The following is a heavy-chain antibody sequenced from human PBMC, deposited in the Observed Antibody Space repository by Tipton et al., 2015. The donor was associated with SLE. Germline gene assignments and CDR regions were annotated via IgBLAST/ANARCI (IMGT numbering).Heavy chain of an antibody. CDR3: ATYQGDYGDQGWFDP. V-gene: IGHV4-38-2*02. CDR2: IYHSGST. Sequence: TLSLTCTVSGYSISSGYYWGWIRQPPGKGLEWIGSIYHSGSTSYNPSLKSRVTISVDTSKNQFSLKLSSVTAADTAVYYCATYQGDYGDQGWFDPWGQGTLVTVSS. J-gene: IGHJ5*02. CDR1: GYSISSGYY. D-gene: IGHD4-17*01.